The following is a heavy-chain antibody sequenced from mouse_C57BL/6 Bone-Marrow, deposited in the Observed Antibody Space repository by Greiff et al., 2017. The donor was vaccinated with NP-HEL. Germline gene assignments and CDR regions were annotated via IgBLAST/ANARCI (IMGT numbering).Heavy chain of an antibody. J-gene: IGHJ3*01. CDR3: LFYYDYDWFAY. D-gene: IGHD2-4*01. CDR2: IHPNSGST. CDR1: GYTFTSYW. Sequence: QVQLQQPGAELVKPGASVKLSCKASGYTFTSYWIHWVKPRPGQGLEWIGMIHPNSGSTNYNEKFKSKATLTVDKSSSTAYMQLSSLTSEDSAVYYCLFYYDYDWFAYWGQGTLVTVSA. V-gene: IGHV1-64*01.